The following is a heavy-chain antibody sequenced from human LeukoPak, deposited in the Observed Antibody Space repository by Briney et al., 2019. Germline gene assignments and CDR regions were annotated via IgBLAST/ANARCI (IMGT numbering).Heavy chain of an antibody. Sequence: ASVKVSCKASGGTFSSYAISWVRQAPGQGLEWMGGIIPIFGTANYAQKFQGRVTITADESTSTAYMELSSLRSEDTAVYYCARSGVATISGDFDYWGQGTLVTVSS. CDR2: IIPIFGTA. D-gene: IGHD5-12*01. V-gene: IGHV1-69*13. CDR1: GGTFSSYA. CDR3: ARSGVATISGDFDY. J-gene: IGHJ4*02.